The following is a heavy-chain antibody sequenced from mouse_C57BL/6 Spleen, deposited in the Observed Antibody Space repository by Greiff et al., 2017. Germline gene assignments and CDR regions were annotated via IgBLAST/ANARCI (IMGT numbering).Heavy chain of an antibody. V-gene: IGHV2-5*01. CDR1: GFSLTSYG. D-gene: IGHD2-4*01. CDR3: AKKGYDYDNAMYY. J-gene: IGHJ4*01. CDR2: IWRGGST. Sequence: QVHVKQSGPGLVQPSQSLSITCTVSGFSLTSYGVHWVRQSPGKGLEWLGVIWRGGSTDYNAAFMSRLSITQDNSKSQVFFKMNSLQADDTAIYYCAKKGYDYDNAMYYWGQGTSVTVSS.